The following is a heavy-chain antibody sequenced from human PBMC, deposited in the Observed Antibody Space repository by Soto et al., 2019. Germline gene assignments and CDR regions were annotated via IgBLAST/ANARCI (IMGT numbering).Heavy chain of an antibody. CDR3: ASTYDSSGYYSEDSYYYGMDV. CDR2: IYYSGST. V-gene: IGHV4-39*01. J-gene: IGHJ6*02. Sequence: TSETLSLTCTVSGGSISSSSYYWGWIRQPPGKGLEWIGSIYYSGSTYYNPSLKSRVTISVDTSKNQFSLKLSSVTAADTAVYYCASTYDSSGYYSEDSYYYGMDVWGQGTTVTVSS. D-gene: IGHD3-22*01. CDR1: GGSISSSSYY.